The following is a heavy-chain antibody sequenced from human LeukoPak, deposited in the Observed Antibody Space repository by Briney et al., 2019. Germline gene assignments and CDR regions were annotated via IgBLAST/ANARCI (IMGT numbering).Heavy chain of an antibody. CDR1: GFTFSDNY. D-gene: IGHD3-9*01. J-gene: IGHJ6*03. Sequence: GGSLRLSCAASGFTFSDNYMTWVRQAPGKGLEWVSAISGSGGSTYYADSVKGRFTVSRDNSKNTLYLQMNSLRAEDTAVYYCAKDRYPNYYYYYMDVWGKGTTVTISS. CDR3: AKDRYPNYYYYYMDV. CDR2: ISGSGGST. V-gene: IGHV3-23*01.